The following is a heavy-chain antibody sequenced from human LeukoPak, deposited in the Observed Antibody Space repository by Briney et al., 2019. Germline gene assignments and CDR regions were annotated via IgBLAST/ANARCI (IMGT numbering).Heavy chain of an antibody. V-gene: IGHV4-34*01. CDR2: INPGGTT. CDR3: ARGRLFRGYRGNVGHEDFDY. Sequence: PAESLTLTCAAYGCTFSGYYLTRIRQAPGKGLKWIGGINPGGTTTYNASLRSRVTILIDTSRNQLSLRRSTLTAADTAVYYCARGRLFRGYRGNVGHEDFDYWGQGSLVTVSP. D-gene: IGHD6-13*01. J-gene: IGHJ4*02. CDR1: GCTFSGYY.